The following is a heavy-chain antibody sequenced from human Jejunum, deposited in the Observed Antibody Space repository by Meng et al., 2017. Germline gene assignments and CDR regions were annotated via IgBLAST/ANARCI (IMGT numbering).Heavy chain of an antibody. V-gene: IGHV4-4*02. CDR2: IYHTGST. Sequence: VHLRESGPGRVKPSGTLSLTCAVSGGSISDINWWSWVRQPPGKGLEWIGEIYHTGSTNYNPSLKSRVTMSLDKSKNQFFLDLTSVTAADTAVYYCARDLLGPAIAASGYFDPWGQGTLVTVSS. D-gene: IGHD5-12*01. CDR3: ARDLLGPAIAASGYFDP. CDR1: GGSISDINW. J-gene: IGHJ5*02.